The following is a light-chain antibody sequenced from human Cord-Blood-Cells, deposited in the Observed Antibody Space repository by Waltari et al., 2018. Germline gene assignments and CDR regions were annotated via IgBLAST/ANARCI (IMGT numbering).Light chain of an antibody. Sequence: SHVLPQPPSVSVAPGQTARITCGGNNIGSKSVHWSQQKPGQAPVLVIYYDSDRPSGIPERFSGSNSGNTATLTISRVEAGDEADYYCQVWDSSSDHHVVFGGGTKLTVL. J-gene: IGLJ2*01. V-gene: IGLV3-21*04. CDR2: YDS. CDR3: QVWDSSSDHHVV. CDR1: NIGSKS.